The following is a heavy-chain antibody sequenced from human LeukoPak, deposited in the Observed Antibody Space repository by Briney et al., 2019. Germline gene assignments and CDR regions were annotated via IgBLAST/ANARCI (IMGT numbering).Heavy chain of an antibody. CDR3: ARHEDIVTPFDY. CDR1: GGSISSGSYY. CDR2: IYYSGST. Sequence: SETLSLTRTVSGGSISSGSYYWGWIRQPPGKGLEYIGSIYYSGSTYYNPSLKSRVTISVDTSKNQFSLKLSSVTAADTALYYCARHEDIVTPFDYWGQGTLVTVSS. V-gene: IGHV4-39*01. D-gene: IGHD2-15*01. J-gene: IGHJ4*02.